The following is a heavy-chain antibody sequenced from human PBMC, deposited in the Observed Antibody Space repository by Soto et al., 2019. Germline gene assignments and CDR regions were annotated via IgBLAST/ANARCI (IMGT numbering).Heavy chain of an antibody. Sequence: PSETLSLTCTVSGGSISSGDYYWSWIRQPPGKGLEWIGYIYYSGSTYYNPSLKSRVTISVDTSKNQFSLKLSSVTAADTAVYYCARDQLRLKSYYYYYYGMDVWGQGTTVTVSS. J-gene: IGHJ6*02. D-gene: IGHD4-17*01. CDR2: IYYSGST. CDR1: GGSISSGDYY. V-gene: IGHV4-30-4*01. CDR3: ARDQLRLKSYYYYYYGMDV.